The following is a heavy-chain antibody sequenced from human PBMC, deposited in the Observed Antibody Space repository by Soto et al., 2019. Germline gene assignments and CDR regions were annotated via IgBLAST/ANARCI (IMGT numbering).Heavy chain of an antibody. Sequence: LRFSCAPSASSLLNHAMTWFHKRAGKRMNTVPALSGGGHGTYYVDSVKGRFTLSRDNSKNMVYSQMDSMRVEDTATYFCAKVGLATSGDYYWGQGTLVGVSS. V-gene: IGHV3-23*01. CDR2: LSGGGHGT. CDR3: AKVGLATSGDYY. CDR1: ASSLLNHA. D-gene: IGHD5-12*01. J-gene: IGHJ4*02.